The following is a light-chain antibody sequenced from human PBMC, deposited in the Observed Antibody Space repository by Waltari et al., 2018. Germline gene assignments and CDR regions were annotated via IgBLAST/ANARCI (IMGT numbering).Light chain of an antibody. CDR3: QQYNNWPLF. CDR2: GAS. CDR1: QSVSSN. Sequence: EIVMTQSPATLSVSPGERATLSYRASQSVSSNLAWYQQKPGQAPRLLIYGASTRATGIPARFSGSGSGTEFTLTISSLQSEDFAVYYCQQYNNWPLFFGQGTKLEIK. V-gene: IGKV3-15*01. J-gene: IGKJ2*01.